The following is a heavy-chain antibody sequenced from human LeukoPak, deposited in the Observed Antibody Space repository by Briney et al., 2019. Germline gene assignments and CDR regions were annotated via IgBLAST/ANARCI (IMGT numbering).Heavy chain of an antibody. Sequence: SETLSLTCSVSGGSISSSSYYWAWIRQPPGKGLEWIGYIYYSGSTYYNPSLKSRVTISVDTSKNQFSLKLSSVTAADTAVYYCARGYWRIDYWGQGTLVTVSS. V-gene: IGHV4-30-4*08. CDR2: IYYSGST. CDR3: ARGYWRIDY. CDR1: GGSISSSSYY. J-gene: IGHJ4*02. D-gene: IGHD3-22*01.